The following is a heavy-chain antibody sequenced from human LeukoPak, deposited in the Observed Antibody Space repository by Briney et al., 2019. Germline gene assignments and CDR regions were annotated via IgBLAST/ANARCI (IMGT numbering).Heavy chain of an antibody. CDR3: ARQGSLWFGESREDY. D-gene: IGHD3-10*01. CDR1: GFTFSSYW. CDR2: IKQDGSEK. Sequence: GGSLRLSCAASGFTFSSYWMSWVRQAPGKGLEWVANIKQDGSEKYYVDSVKGRFTISRDNAKNSLYLQMNSLRAEDTAVYNCARQGSLWFGESREDYWGQGILVTVSS. V-gene: IGHV3-7*01. J-gene: IGHJ4*02.